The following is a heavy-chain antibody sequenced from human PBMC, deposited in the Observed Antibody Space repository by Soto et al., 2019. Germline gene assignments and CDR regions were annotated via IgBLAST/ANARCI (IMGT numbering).Heavy chain of an antibody. CDR1: GFTFSSYA. CDR2: ISTSGVST. CDR3: AKGLRDLLYTLFDY. V-gene: IGHV3-23*01. Sequence: GSLRLSCAASGFTFSSYAMSWVRQAPGKGLEWVSGISTSGVSTYYADSVKGRFTISRDNSKNTLYLQMNSLRAEDTAVYYCAKGLRDLLYTLFDYWGQGTLVTVSS. J-gene: IGHJ4*02. D-gene: IGHD1-26*01.